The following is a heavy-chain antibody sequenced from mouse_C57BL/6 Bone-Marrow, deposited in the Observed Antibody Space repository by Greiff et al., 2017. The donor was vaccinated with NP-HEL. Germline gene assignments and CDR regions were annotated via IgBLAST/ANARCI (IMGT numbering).Heavy chain of an antibody. CDR1: GYTFTSYW. J-gene: IGHJ3*01. D-gene: IGHD2-5*01. CDR2: IDPSDSYT. V-gene: IGHV1-69*01. Sequence: QVQLQQPGAELVMPGASVKLSCKASGYTFTSYWMHWVKQRPGQGLEWIGEIDPSDSYTNYNQKFKGKSTLTVDKSSSTAYMQLSSLTSEDSAVYYCARGGLIVTTGFAYWGQGTLVTVSA. CDR3: ARGGLIVTTGFAY.